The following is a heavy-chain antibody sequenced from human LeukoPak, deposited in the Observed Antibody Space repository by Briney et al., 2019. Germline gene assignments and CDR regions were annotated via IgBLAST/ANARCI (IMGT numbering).Heavy chain of an antibody. Sequence: PSETLSLTCAVSGYSISGGYYWGWIRQPPGKGLEWIGSIYHSGSTYYNPSLKSRVTISVDTSKNQFSLKLSSVTAADTAVYYCARVCSSTSCYNYDYVWGSYRFLGAFDIWGQGTMVTVSS. V-gene: IGHV4-38-2*01. CDR1: GYSISGGYY. D-gene: IGHD3-16*02. CDR2: IYHSGST. J-gene: IGHJ3*02. CDR3: ARVCSSTSCYNYDYVWGSYRFLGAFDI.